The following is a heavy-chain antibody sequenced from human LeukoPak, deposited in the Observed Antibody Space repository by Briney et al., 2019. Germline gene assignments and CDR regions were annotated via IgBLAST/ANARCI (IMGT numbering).Heavy chain of an antibody. J-gene: IGHJ5*02. D-gene: IGHD5-24*01. CDR2: IYYSGST. CDR1: GGSISSYY. Sequence: SETLSLTCTVSGGSISSYYWSWLPQPPGKGLEWIGYIYYSGSTNYNPSLKSRVTISVDSSKNQLSLKLSSGTAGDTAVYWYARDGGALHLQYNRGVPCGQGTLVTVSS. CDR3: ARDGGALHLQYNRGVP. V-gene: IGHV4-59*01.